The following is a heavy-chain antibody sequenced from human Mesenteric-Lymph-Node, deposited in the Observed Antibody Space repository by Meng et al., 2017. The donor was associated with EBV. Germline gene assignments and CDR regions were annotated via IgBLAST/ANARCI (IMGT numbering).Heavy chain of an antibody. J-gene: IGHJ5*02. V-gene: IGHV1-3*01. D-gene: IGHD3-3*01. CDR2: VKADSVKT. CDR3: ARDGGNYEGTLDH. CDR1: GYTFI. Sequence: QVQLGQSGAEVKKPGASVRVSCKASGYTFIIHWVRQAPGQRLEWMGWVKADSVKTKYSERVQGRVTIARDTSATTVYMELNSLRSEDTAIYYCARDGGNYEGTLDHWGQGTLVTVSS.